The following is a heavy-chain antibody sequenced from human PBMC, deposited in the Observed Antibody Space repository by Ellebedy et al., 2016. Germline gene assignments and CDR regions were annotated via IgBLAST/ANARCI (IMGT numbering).Heavy chain of an antibody. Sequence: GSLRLSCTSPGVSIRGYFWSWVRQPPGKGLEWVAYMSDGGTISYNPSLKSRATVSLDMSKNFFSLKLTSVTAADTAIYYCARHADDGWYALDYWGQGTLVTVSS. CDR3: ARHADDGWYALDY. CDR1: GVSIRGYF. CDR2: MSDGGTI. V-gene: IGHV4-59*08. D-gene: IGHD6-19*01. J-gene: IGHJ4*02.